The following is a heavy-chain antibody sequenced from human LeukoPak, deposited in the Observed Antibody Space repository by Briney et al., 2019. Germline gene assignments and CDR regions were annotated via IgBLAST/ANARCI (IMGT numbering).Heavy chain of an antibody. CDR2: ISGSSSYI. CDR1: GFTFSRYS. Sequence: GGSLRLSCAASGFTFSRYSMNWVRQAPGKGLEWVSSISGSSSYIYYADSVKGRFTISRDNAKNSLYLQMNSLRAEDTAVYYCAREGISNHDYGDLFDYWGQGTLVTVSS. D-gene: IGHD4-17*01. CDR3: AREGISNHDYGDLFDY. J-gene: IGHJ4*02. V-gene: IGHV3-21*04.